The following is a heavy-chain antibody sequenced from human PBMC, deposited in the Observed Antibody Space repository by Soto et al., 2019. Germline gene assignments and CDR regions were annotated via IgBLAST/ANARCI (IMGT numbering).Heavy chain of an antibody. CDR1: GFSFSTSW. D-gene: IGHD5-18*01. J-gene: IGHJ4*01. CDR3: VRDRGYNAFNY. V-gene: IGHV3-7*01. Sequence: EVQLVESGGGLVQPGGSLRLSCAGSGFSFSTSWMNWVRQAVGKGLEWVAGIKEDGSEKYYVDSVKGRVTISKDNAENSLELHMNRLRVEDTAVYYCVRDRGYNAFNYWGLGTLVTVSS. CDR2: IKEDGSEK.